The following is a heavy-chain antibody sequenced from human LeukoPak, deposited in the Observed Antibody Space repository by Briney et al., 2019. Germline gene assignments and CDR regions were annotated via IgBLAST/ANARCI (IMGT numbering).Heavy chain of an antibody. Sequence: GGSLRLSCAASGFTVSSSYMNWVRQAPGKGLEWVSYISSSGSTIYYADSVKGRFTISRDNAKNSLYLQMNSLRAEDTAVYYCARGGLRYFDWLLPDFDYWGQGTLVTVSS. J-gene: IGHJ4*02. CDR2: ISSSGSTI. CDR3: ARGGLRYFDWLLPDFDY. V-gene: IGHV3-48*03. CDR1: GFTVSSSY. D-gene: IGHD3-9*01.